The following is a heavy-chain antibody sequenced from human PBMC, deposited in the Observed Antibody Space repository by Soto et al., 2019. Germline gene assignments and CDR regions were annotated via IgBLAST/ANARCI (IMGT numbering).Heavy chain of an antibody. J-gene: IGHJ3*02. CDR1: VFSFSSYA. CDR3: GKGNSKWGTGDAFDI. V-gene: IGHV3-23*01. Sequence: GGSLRLSCAASVFSFSSYALNWVRQAPGKGLEWVSTISGRGGRAYYADSVKGRFTISRDNSKNTLSLQMTSLRAEDTAVYYCGKGNSKWGTGDAFDIWGQGTMVTVSS. CDR2: ISGRGGRA. D-gene: IGHD7-27*01.